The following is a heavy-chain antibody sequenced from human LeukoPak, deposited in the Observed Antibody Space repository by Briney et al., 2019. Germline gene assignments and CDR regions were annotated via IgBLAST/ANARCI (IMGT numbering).Heavy chain of an antibody. D-gene: IGHD6-19*01. Sequence: ASVKVSCKASGYTFTSYDINWVRQAAGQGLEWMGWMNPNSGNTGYAQKFQGRVTMTRNTSTSTAYMELSSLRSEDTAVYYCARGSGWKNYYYYYYMDVWGKGTTVTVSS. V-gene: IGHV1-8*01. CDR3: ARGSGWKNYYYYYYMDV. CDR2: MNPNSGNT. CDR1: GYTFTSYD. J-gene: IGHJ6*03.